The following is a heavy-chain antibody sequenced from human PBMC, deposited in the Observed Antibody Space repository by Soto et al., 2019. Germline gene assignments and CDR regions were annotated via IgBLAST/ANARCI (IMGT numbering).Heavy chain of an antibody. Sequence: GGSLRLSCAASGFTFSNAWMNWVRQAPGRGLEWVGRIKSKTVGGKTDYAAHVKGRLTISRDDSKNTLYLQMNSLKTEDTAVYYCWKWELLPAVGWGYGMDVWGQGTTVTVSS. CDR2: IKSKTVGGKT. D-gene: IGHD1-26*01. V-gene: IGHV3-15*07. J-gene: IGHJ6*02. CDR3: WKWELLPAVGWGYGMDV. CDR1: GFTFSNAW.